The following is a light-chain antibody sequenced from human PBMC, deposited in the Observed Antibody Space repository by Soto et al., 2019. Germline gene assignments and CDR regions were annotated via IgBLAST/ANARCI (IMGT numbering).Light chain of an antibody. Sequence: QSALTQFASVSGSPGQSITISCTGTSIDVGAYNYVSWYQQHPDKAPKLLIYEVGNRPSGVSFRFSGSKSGNTASLTISGLQAEDEADYYCSSYGGYNNVVFGTGTKLTVL. CDR2: EVG. J-gene: IGLJ1*01. V-gene: IGLV2-14*01. CDR1: SIDVGAYNY. CDR3: SSYGGYNNVV.